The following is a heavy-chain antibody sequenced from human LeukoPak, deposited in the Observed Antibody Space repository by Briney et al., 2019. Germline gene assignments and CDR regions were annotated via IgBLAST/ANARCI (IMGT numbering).Heavy chain of an antibody. Sequence: ASVKVPCKASVYTFTNFYIHWVRRAPGQGLEWMGWMNPNSGDTSYAREFQDRVTMTRDTSLSTAYMELSRLRSDDTAVYFCARRPINCIITNCYVDYWGQGTLVTVSS. CDR1: VYTFTNFY. CDR2: MNPNSGDT. CDR3: ARRPINCIITNCYVDY. V-gene: IGHV1-2*02. J-gene: IGHJ4*02. D-gene: IGHD2-2*01.